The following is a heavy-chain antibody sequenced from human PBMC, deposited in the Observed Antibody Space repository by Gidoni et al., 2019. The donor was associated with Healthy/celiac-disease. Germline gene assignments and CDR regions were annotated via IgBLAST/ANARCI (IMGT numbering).Heavy chain of an antibody. J-gene: IGHJ4*02. V-gene: IGHV4-59*01. CDR1: GGSISSYY. CDR2: IYYSGST. CDR3: AREARD. Sequence: QVQLQESGPGLVKPSETLSLTCTVSGGSISSYYWRWIRQPPGKGLEWIGYIYYSGSTNYNPSLKSRVTISVDTSKNQFSLKLSSVTAADTAVYYCAREARDWGQGTLVTVSS.